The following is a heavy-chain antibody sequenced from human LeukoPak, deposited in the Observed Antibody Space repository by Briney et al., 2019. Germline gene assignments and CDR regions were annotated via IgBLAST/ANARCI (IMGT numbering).Heavy chain of an antibody. V-gene: IGHV4-59*11. CDR2: IYYSGST. J-gene: IGHJ3*02. CDR3: ARELTYYYDSSSYYPDAFDI. Sequence: PSETLSLTCTVSGGSISSHYWSWIRQPPGKGLEWIGYIYYSGSTNYNPSLKSRVTISVDTSKNQFSLKLSSVTAADTAVYYCARELTYYYDSSSYYPDAFDIWGQGTMVTVSS. CDR1: GGSISSHY. D-gene: IGHD3-22*01.